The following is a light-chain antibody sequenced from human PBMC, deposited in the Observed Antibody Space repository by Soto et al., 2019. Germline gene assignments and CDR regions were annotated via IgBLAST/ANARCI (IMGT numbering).Light chain of an antibody. CDR2: DAS. J-gene: IGKJ5*01. V-gene: IGKV3-11*01. CDR1: QGVSSS. CDR3: QQRSNWPMST. Sequence: EIVLTQSPATLSLSPGERATLSCRASQGVSSSLAWYQQKPGQAPRLLIYDASNRATGIPARFSGSGSGTDFTLTNSSLEPEDFAVYYCQQRSNWPMSTFGQGTRLEIK.